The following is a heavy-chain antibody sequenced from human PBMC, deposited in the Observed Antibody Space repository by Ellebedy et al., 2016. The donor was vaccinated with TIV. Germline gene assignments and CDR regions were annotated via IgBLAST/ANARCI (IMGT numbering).Heavy chain of an antibody. CDR3: ARGGGSYEDYFDY. CDR1: GFTFSSYG. CDR2: IWYDGSNI. V-gene: IGHV3-33*01. D-gene: IGHD3-16*01. J-gene: IGHJ4*02. Sequence: GGSLRLSXAASGFTFSSYGMHCVSQAQDKGLEWVAVIWYDGSNIYYADSVKGRFTISRDKSKNPRYLQMNSLRAEDTAVYYCARGGGSYEDYFDYWGQGTLVTVSS.